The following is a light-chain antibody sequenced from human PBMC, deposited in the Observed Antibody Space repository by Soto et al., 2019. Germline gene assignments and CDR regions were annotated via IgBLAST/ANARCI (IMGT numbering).Light chain of an antibody. CDR1: TTDVHGYKF. CDR3: CSYTTSGTLGV. V-gene: IGLV2-14*01. J-gene: IGLJ1*01. Sequence: QSALTQPASVSGSLGQSITISCAGTTTDVHGYKFVSWYQQHPHKAPKLIIFEVNNRPSGISSRFSGSKSGDTASLTISGRQAEDAADYYCCSYTTSGTLGVFGTGTKLTV. CDR2: EVN.